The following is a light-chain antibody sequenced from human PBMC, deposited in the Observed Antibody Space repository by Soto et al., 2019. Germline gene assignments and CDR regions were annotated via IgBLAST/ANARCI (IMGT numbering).Light chain of an antibody. CDR1: QSVSNNY. CDR3: QQYGSSPWT. V-gene: IGKV3-20*01. CDR2: GAS. Sequence: EVVLTQSPGTLSLSPGGRATLSCRASQSVSNNYLAWYQQKPGQGPRLLIYGASSRATGIPDRFSGSGSGTDFTLTISRLEPEDFAVFYCQQYGSSPWTFGQGTKVDIK. J-gene: IGKJ1*01.